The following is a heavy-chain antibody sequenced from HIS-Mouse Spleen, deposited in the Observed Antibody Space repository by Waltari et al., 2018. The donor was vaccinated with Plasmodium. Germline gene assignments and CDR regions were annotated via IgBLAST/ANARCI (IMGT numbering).Heavy chain of an antibody. J-gene: IGHJ5*02. Sequence: QVQLQESRPGLLKPSQTLSLTCTVSGGSITSGGYYWSWIRQHPGKGLEWIGYIYSRGSTYYNPSLKRRVTISVDTSKNQFSLKLSSVTAADTAVYYCARDVANWGFGWFDPWGQGTLVTVSS. CDR2: IYSRGST. CDR3: ARDVANWGFGWFDP. V-gene: IGHV4-31*03. D-gene: IGHD7-27*01. CDR1: GGSITSGGYY.